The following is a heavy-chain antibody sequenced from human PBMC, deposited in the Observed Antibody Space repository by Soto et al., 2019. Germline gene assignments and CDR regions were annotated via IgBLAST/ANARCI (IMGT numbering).Heavy chain of an antibody. CDR3: ARDEYDSSGYYLGYYYYGMDV. D-gene: IGHD3-22*01. CDR1: GFTFSSYW. Sequence: GGSLRLSCAASGFTFSSYWMHWVRQAPGKGLVWVSRINSDGSSTSYADSVKGRSTISRDNAKNTLYLQMNSLRAEDTAVYYCARDEYDSSGYYLGYYYYGMDVWGQGTTVTVSS. J-gene: IGHJ6*02. CDR2: INSDGSST. V-gene: IGHV3-74*01.